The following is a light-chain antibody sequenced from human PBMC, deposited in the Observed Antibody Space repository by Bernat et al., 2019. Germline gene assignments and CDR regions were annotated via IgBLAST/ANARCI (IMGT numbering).Light chain of an antibody. V-gene: IGKV1-16*02. CDR3: PQYNSYPFT. J-gene: IGKJ5*01. CDR1: QDISNY. CDR2: SAS. Sequence: DIQMIQSPSSLFASVGDRVTITCRASQDISNYVAWFQQKPGRAPKSLIYSASTLLSGVPSKFSGSGSGSDFTLTINSLLPMDFTTYYCPQYNSYPFTFGQGTQLEIK.